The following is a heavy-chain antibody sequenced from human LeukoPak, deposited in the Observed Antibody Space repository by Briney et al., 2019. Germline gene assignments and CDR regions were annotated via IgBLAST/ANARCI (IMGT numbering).Heavy chain of an antibody. CDR3: ARGGTTTVTTAVDY. V-gene: IGHV3-48*01. J-gene: IGHJ4*02. D-gene: IGHD4-17*01. CDR1: GFTFSSYN. CDR2: ISSSSSTI. Sequence: GGSLRLSCAASGFTFSSYNMDWVRQPPGQGLEWVSYISSSSSTIYYADSVKGRLTISRDNAKNSLYLQMNSLRAEDTAVYYCARGGTTTVTTAVDYWGQGTLVTVSS.